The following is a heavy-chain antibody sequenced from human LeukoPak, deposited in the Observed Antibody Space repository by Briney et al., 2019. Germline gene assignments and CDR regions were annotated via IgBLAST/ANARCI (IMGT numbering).Heavy chain of an antibody. Sequence: GGSLRLSCAASGFSFSSYAMHWVRQAPGKGLEWVAFMSYDGNEKHYADSVKGRFTISRDNSKNTLYLQMNSLRAEDTAVYFCASEFREDNSGSQYFQHWGQGTLVSVSS. CDR2: MSYDGNEK. J-gene: IGHJ1*01. D-gene: IGHD5-12*01. CDR3: ASEFREDNSGSQYFQH. CDR1: GFSFSSYA. V-gene: IGHV3-30*04.